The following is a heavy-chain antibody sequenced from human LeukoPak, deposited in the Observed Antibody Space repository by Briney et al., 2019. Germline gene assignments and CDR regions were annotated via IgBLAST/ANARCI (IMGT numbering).Heavy chain of an antibody. V-gene: IGHV1-2*06. J-gene: IGHJ4*02. D-gene: IGHD3-10*01. CDR1: GYTFTGYY. Sequence: ASVKVSCKASGYTFTGYYMHWVRQAPGQGLEWMGRINPNSGGTNYAQKFQGRVTMTRDTSISTAYMELSRLRSEDTAVYYCASAGYYYGSGSYYNGPFDYWGQGTLVTVSS. CDR3: ASAGYYYGSGSYYNGPFDY. CDR2: INPNSGGT.